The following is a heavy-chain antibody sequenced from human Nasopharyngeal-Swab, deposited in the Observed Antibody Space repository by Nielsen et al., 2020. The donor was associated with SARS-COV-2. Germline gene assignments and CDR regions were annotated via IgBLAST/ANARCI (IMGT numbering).Heavy chain of an antibody. J-gene: IGHJ6*02. Sequence: SVKVSCKASGGTFSSYAISWVRQVPGQGLEWMGRIIPILGIANYAQKFQGRVTITADKSTSTAYMELSSLRSEDTAVYYCATSSGYIVVVPAAIRRYYGMDVWGQGTTVTVSS. CDR1: GGTFSSYA. D-gene: IGHD2-2*01. CDR3: ATSSGYIVVVPAAIRRYYGMDV. V-gene: IGHV1-69*04. CDR2: IIPILGIA.